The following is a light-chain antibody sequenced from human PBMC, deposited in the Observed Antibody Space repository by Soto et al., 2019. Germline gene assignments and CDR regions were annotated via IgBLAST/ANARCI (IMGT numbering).Light chain of an antibody. J-gene: IGKJ5*01. CDR2: GAS. CDR3: QQYNNRFIT. CDR1: QSVSSTY. V-gene: IGKV3-15*01. Sequence: EIAMTQSPATLSLSPGERATLSCRASQSVSSTYLAWYQQKPGQAPRLLIYGASTRATGIPARFSGSGSGTEFTLTISSLQSEDFATYYCQQYNNRFITFGQGTRLEIK.